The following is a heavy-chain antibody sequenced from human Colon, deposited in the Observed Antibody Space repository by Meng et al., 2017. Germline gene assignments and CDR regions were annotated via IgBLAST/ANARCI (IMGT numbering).Heavy chain of an antibody. CDR3: ARERLSSGWYGGRWFDP. Sequence: QVQLQPWGAGLLKPSETLSLTCSVYGGSFSCYYWSWIRQPPGKGLEWIGEINHSGSTNYNPSLKSRVTISVDTSKNQFSLKLSSVTAADTAVYYCARERLSSGWYGGRWFDPWGQGTLVTVSS. J-gene: IGHJ5*02. D-gene: IGHD6-19*01. V-gene: IGHV4-34*01. CDR2: INHSGST. CDR1: GGSFSCYY.